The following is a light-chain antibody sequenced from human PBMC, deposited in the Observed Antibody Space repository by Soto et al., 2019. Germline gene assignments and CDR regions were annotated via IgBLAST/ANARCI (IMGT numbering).Light chain of an antibody. CDR2: EVN. V-gene: IGLV2-14*01. Sequence: QSALTQPASVSGSPGQSITISCTETSSDIGGYNYVSWYQQHPGKAPKLMIYEVNNRPSGVSNRFSGSKSGNTASLTISGLQAEDEADYYCSSYTTSTTLIVFGGGTKVTVL. CDR1: SSDIGGYNY. CDR3: SSYTTSTTLIV. J-gene: IGLJ2*01.